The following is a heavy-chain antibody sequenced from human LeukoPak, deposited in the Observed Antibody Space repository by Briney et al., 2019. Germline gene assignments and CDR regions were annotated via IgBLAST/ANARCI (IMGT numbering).Heavy chain of an antibody. V-gene: IGHV4-4*02. CDR1: GGSISSSNW. Sequence: SETLSFTCAVSGGSISSSNWWSWVRQPPGKGLEWIGEIYHSGSTNYNPSLKSRVTISVDTSKNQFSLKLSSVTAADTAVYYCARRNGRIGSRFDPWGQGILVTVSS. CDR3: ARRNGRIGSRFDP. J-gene: IGHJ5*02. D-gene: IGHD1-26*01. CDR2: IYHSGST.